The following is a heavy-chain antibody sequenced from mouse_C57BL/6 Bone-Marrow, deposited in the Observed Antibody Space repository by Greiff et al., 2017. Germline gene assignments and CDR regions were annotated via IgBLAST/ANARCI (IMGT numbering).Heavy chain of an antibody. CDR1: GYTFTSYD. D-gene: IGHD1-1*01. Sequence: QVQLQQSGPELVKPGASVKLSCKASGYTFTSYDINWVKQRPGKGLEWIGWIYPRDGSTKYNEKFKGKATLTVDTSSSTAYMELHSLTSEDSAVYFVARDYGSSYWYFDVWGTGTTVTVSS. J-gene: IGHJ1*03. CDR3: ARDYGSSYWYFDV. V-gene: IGHV1-85*01. CDR2: IYPRDGST.